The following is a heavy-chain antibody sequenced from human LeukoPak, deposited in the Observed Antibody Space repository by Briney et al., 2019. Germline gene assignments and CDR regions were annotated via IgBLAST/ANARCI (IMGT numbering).Heavy chain of an antibody. CDR2: IHHSGST. CDR1: GGSFSGYY. CDR3: ARLHLRGRFLEWLLRWFDP. J-gene: IGHJ5*02. D-gene: IGHD3-3*01. Sequence: SETLSLTCAVYGGSFSGYYWTWIRQPPGKGLEWIGEIHHSGSTNYNPSLKSRVTISVDTSKNQFSLKLSSVTAADTAVYYCARLHLRGRFLEWLLRWFDPWGQGTLVTVSS. V-gene: IGHV4-34*01.